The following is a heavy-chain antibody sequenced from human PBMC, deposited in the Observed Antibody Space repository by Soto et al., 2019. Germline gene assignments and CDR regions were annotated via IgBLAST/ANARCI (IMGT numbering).Heavy chain of an antibody. CDR3: TKDRGRGNYGMNAFDV. J-gene: IGHJ3*01. V-gene: IGHV3-23*01. D-gene: IGHD4-17*01. Sequence: PGGSLRLSCAASGFTFSSYAMSRVRQAPGKGLEWVSTISSGGDSTYYADSVKGRFTMSRDNSKNTLSLQMNSLRADDTAVYYCTKDRGRGNYGMNAFDVWGQGTMVTVSS. CDR2: ISSGGDST. CDR1: GFTFSSYA.